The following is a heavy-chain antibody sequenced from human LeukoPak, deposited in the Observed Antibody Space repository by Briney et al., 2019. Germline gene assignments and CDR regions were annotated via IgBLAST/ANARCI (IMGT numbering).Heavy chain of an antibody. D-gene: IGHD3-3*01. V-gene: IGHV1-2*06. CDR2: INPNSGGT. J-gene: IGHJ6*02. CDR1: GYTFTGYY. Sequence: GASVKVSCKASGYTFTGYYMHWVRQAPGQGLEWMGRINPNSGGTNYAQKFQGRVTMTRDTSISTAYMGLSRLRSDDTAVYYCARGGYDFVYYYYGMDAWGQGTTVTVSS. CDR3: ARGGYDFVYYYYGMDA.